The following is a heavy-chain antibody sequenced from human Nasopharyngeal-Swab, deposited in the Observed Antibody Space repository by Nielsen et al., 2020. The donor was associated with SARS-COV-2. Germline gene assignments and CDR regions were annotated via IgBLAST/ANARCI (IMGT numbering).Heavy chain of an antibody. J-gene: IGHJ6*02. CDR1: GYNFINYW. D-gene: IGHD1-14*01. CDR2: VYGGDSDV. Sequence: GEALKISWKGSGYNFINYWIGWVRQMPGKGLEWMGLVYGGDSDVRYSPSFRGQVTISADKSITTAYLQWSSLRASDTAIYYCARPSEFGMGVWGQGTTVSVSS. CDR3: ARPSEFGMGV. V-gene: IGHV5-51*01.